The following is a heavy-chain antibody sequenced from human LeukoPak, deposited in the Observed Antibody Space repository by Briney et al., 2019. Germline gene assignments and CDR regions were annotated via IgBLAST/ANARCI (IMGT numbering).Heavy chain of an antibody. CDR3: ARDRYYDILTGYLGEGWFDP. V-gene: IGHV1-69*05. CDR1: GGTFSSYA. J-gene: IGHJ5*02. CDR2: IIPIFGTA. Sequence: GASVKVSCKASGGTFSSYAISWVRQAPGQGLEWMGGIIPIFGTANYAQKFQGRVTITTDESTSTAYMELSSLRSDDTAVYYCARDRYYDILTGYLGEGWFDPWGQGTLVTVSS. D-gene: IGHD3-9*01.